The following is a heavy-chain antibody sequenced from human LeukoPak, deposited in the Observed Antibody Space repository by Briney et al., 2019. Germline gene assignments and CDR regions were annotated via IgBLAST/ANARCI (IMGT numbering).Heavy chain of an antibody. D-gene: IGHD2-21*02. J-gene: IGHJ5*02. CDR1: GYTFTSYG. CDR3: ARGHCGGDCYANWFDP. CDR2: ISAYNGNT. V-gene: IGHV1-18*01. Sequence: GASVTVSCKASGYTFTSYGISWVRQAPGQGLEWMGWISAYNGNTNYAQKLQGRVTMTTDTSTSTAYMELRSLRSDDTAVYYCARGHCGGDCYANWFDPWGQGTLVTVSS.